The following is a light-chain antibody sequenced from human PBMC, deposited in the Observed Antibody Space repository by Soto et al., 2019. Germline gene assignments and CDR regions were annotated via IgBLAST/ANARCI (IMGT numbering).Light chain of an antibody. V-gene: IGKV1D-16*01. CDR3: QQYNSYSST. J-gene: IGKJ1*01. Sequence: DIQMTQSPSSVSASVGARFTITSLASQGVSTWLAWYKQKQGKAPNXXIYTASSLQSGVPSRFRGSGSGTEFTLTISSLKPDDFETYYCQQYNSYSSTFGHGTKVDIK. CDR2: TAS. CDR1: QGVSTW.